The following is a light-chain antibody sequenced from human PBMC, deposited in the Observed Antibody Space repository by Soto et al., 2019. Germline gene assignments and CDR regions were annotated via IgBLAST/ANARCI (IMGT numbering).Light chain of an antibody. CDR1: QSISSW. CDR3: KQSYSTLHA. J-gene: IGKJ4*01. CDR2: KAS. V-gene: IGKV1-5*03. Sequence: DKQMTQSPSTVSARVEDRVTITCRASQSISSWLAWYQKKQGKAPKLLIYKASSLESGVPSRFSGSGSGTELTITISSLQPDDFETYYCKQSYSTLHAYGGGTKLDIK.